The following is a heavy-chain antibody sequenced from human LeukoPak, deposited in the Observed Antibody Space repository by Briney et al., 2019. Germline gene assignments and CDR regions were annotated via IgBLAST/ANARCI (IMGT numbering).Heavy chain of an antibody. CDR3: ARDIAAAGTHYYYYGMDV. D-gene: IGHD6-13*01. Sequence: PSETLSLTCTVSGGSISSSSYYWGWIRQPPGKGLEWIGSIYYSGSTYYNPSLKSRVTISVDTSKNQFSLKLSSVTAADTAVYYCARDIAAAGTHYYYYGMDVWGQGTTVTVSS. J-gene: IGHJ6*02. CDR2: IYYSGST. V-gene: IGHV4-39*07. CDR1: GGSISSSSYY.